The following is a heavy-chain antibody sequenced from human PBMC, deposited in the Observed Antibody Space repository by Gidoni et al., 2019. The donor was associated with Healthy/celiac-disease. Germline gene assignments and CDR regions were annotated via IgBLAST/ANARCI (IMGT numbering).Heavy chain of an antibody. J-gene: IGHJ5*02. Sequence: EVQLVESGGGLVKPGGSLRLSCASSGFTFSSYSMHWVRQAPGKGLEWVSSISSSSSYIYYADSVKGRFTISRDNAKNSLYLQMNSLRAEDTAVYYCARVTTVSTLDPWGQGTLVTVSS. CDR2: ISSSSSYI. D-gene: IGHD4-17*01. V-gene: IGHV3-21*01. CDR3: ARVTTVSTLDP. CDR1: GFTFSSYS.